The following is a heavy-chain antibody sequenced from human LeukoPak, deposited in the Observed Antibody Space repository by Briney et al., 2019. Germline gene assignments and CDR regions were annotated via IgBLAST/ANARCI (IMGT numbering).Heavy chain of an antibody. J-gene: IGHJ4*02. D-gene: IGHD6-19*01. CDR1: GGSISRYY. CDR2: IYTSGST. CDR3: GRSLSSAWYYFAY. V-gene: IGHV4-4*07. Sequence: SETLSLTCTVSGGSISRYYWSWIRDPPGRGREWMGRIYTSGSTNYNPSLKSRVTMSVDTSKNQFSLKLSSVTGADTAVYYCGRSLSSAWYYFAYWGQGTLVTVSS.